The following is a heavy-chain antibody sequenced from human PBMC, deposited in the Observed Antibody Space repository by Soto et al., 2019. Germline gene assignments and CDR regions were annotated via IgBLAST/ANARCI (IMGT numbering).Heavy chain of an antibody. D-gene: IGHD6-13*01. CDR1: GYTFTSYD. CDR3: ARERAAAGSNRFDP. J-gene: IGHJ5*02. CDR2: MNPNSGNT. Sequence: QVQLVQSGVEVKKPGASVKVSCKASGYTFTSYDINWVRQATGQGREWMGWMNPNSGNTGYAQKFQGRVTMTRNTSISTAYMELSSLRSEDTAVYYCARERAAAGSNRFDPWGQGTLVIVSS. V-gene: IGHV1-8*01.